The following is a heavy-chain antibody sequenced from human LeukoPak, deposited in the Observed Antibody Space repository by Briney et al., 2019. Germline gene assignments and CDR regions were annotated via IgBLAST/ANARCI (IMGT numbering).Heavy chain of an antibody. CDR1: GYTFTSYD. D-gene: IGHD3-22*01. Sequence: ASVKVSCKASGYTFTSYDINWVRQATGQGLEWMGWMNPNSGNTGYAQKFQGRVTMTRDMSTSTVYMELSSLRSEDTAVYYCARDPWDSSGYRPLYYFDYWGQGTLVTVSS. V-gene: IGHV1-8*01. CDR2: MNPNSGNT. J-gene: IGHJ4*02. CDR3: ARDPWDSSGYRPLYYFDY.